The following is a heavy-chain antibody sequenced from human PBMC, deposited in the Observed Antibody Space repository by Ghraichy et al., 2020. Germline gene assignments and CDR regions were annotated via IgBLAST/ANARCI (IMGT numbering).Heavy chain of an antibody. D-gene: IGHD3-3*01. CDR1: GFTFSSYG. V-gene: IGHV3-30*18. J-gene: IGHJ6*03. CDR2: ISYDGSNK. Sequence: GGSLRLSCAASGFTFSSYGMHWVRQAPGKGLEWVAVISYDGSNKYYTDSVKGRFTISRDNSKNTLYLQMNSLRAEDTAVYYCAKGPLDDFWSGYYGAVYYYYMDVWGKGTTVTVSS. CDR3: AKGPLDDFWSGYYGAVYYYYMDV.